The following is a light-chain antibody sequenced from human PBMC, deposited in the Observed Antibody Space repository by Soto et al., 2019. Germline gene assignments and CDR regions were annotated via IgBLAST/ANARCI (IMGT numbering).Light chain of an antibody. J-gene: IGKJ5*01. CDR1: QDISVY. CDR3: QKFNTAPLT. CDR2: SAS. V-gene: IGKV1-27*01. Sequence: DIQMTQSPSSLSAAVGDRVTITCQASQDISVYLAWYQQKPGKVPKLLIYSASTLQSGVPSRFSGSGSGTDFTLTISSLQLEDVATYYCQKFNTAPLTFGQGTRLEIK.